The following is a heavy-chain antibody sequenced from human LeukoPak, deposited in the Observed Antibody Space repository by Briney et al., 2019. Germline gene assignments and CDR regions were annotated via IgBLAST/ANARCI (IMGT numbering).Heavy chain of an antibody. V-gene: IGHV4-59*12. CDR3: ARGRRDFWSGYPISCGMDV. CDR1: GGSISSYY. D-gene: IGHD3-3*01. Sequence: SETLSLTCTVSGGSISSYYWSWIRQPPGKGLEWIGYIYYSGSTNYNPSLKSRVTISVDTSKNQFSLKLSSVTAADTAVYYCARGRRDFWSGYPISCGMDVWGQGTTVTVSS. J-gene: IGHJ6*02. CDR2: IYYSGST.